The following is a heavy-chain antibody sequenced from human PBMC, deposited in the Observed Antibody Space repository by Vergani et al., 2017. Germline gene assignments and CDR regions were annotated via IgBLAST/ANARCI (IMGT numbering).Heavy chain of an antibody. CDR3: AKGRRGRYYGMDV. D-gene: IGHD3-10*01. CDR1: GFTFDDYA. CDR2: ISWNSGSI. V-gene: IGHV3-9*03. J-gene: IGHJ6*02. Sequence: EVQLVESGGGLVQPGRSLRLSCAASGFTFDDYAMHWVRQAPGKGLEWVSGISWNSGSIGYADSVKGRFTISRDNAKNSLYLQMNSLRAEDMALYYCAKGRRGRYYGMDVWGQGTTVTVSS.